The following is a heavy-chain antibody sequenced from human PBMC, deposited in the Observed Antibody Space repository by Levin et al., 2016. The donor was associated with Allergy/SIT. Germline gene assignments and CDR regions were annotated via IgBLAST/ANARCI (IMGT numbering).Heavy chain of an antibody. CDR2: INHSGST. D-gene: IGHD5-24*01. CDR3: ARGRKATMTLYYFDY. J-gene: IGHJ4*02. Sequence: WIRQPPGKGLEWIGEINHSGSTNYNPSLKSRVTISVDTSKNQFSLKLSSVTAADTAVYYCARGRKATMTLYYFDYWGQGTLVTVSS. V-gene: IGHV4-34*01.